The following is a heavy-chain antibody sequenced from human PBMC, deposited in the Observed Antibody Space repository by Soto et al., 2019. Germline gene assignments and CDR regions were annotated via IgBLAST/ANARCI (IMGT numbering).Heavy chain of an antibody. CDR3: ATDHVDADY. J-gene: IGHJ4*02. CDR1: GYTFTSSG. CDR2: ISSYNGST. D-gene: IGHD5-18*01. V-gene: IGHV1-18*01. Sequence: QVQLVQSGAEVKKPGASVKVSCKTSGYTFTSSGISGVRQAPGQGLEWMGWISSYNGSTNYAQNLQGRVTMTTDTSTSTAYMGVRSLKSDDTAVYYCATDHVDADYWGQGTLVTVSS.